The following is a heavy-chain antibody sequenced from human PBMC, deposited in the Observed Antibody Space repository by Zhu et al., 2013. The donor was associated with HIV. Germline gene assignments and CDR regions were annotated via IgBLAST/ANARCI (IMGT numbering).Heavy chain of an antibody. CDR1: GFTLRDYG. J-gene: IGHJ5*02. Sequence: EVQVVESGGGLEQPGGSLRLSCAASGFTLRDYGMNWVRQAPGKGLEWVSYISITSSTIYYADSVKGRFTISRDNAKNSLYLQMNSLGGDDTAVYYCARGWGSGVHLSCFDAWGQGTLVTVSS. D-gene: IGHD3-16*01. CDR2: ISITSSTI. V-gene: IGHV3-48*04. CDR3: ARGWGSGVHLSCFDA.